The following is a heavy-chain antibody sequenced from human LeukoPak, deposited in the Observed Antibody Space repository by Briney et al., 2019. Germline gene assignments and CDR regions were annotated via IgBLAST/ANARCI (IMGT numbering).Heavy chain of an antibody. CDR2: IYYSGST. CDR1: GGSISNSSYY. CDR3: ARYTIAGGSGYYYYFDY. Sequence: SETLSLTCTVSGGSISNSSYYWGWIRQPPGKGLEWIGSIYYSGSTYYNPSLKSRVTISVDTSKNQFSLKLSSVTAADTAVYYCARYTIAGGSGYYYYFDYWGQGTLVTVSS. J-gene: IGHJ4*02. V-gene: IGHV4-39*07. D-gene: IGHD3-22*01.